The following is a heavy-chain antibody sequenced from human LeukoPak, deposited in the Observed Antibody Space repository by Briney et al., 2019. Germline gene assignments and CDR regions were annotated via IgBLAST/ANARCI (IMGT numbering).Heavy chain of an antibody. CDR3: ASDCSSTSCYGSDY. Sequence: SETLSLTCTVSGGSISSSSYYWGWIRQPPGKGLEWIGSIYNSGSTYYNPSLKSRVTISVDTSKNQFSLKLRSVTAADTAVYYCASDCSSTSCYGSDYWGQGTLVTVSS. CDR1: GGSISSSSYY. V-gene: IGHV4-39*01. D-gene: IGHD2-2*01. J-gene: IGHJ4*02. CDR2: IYNSGST.